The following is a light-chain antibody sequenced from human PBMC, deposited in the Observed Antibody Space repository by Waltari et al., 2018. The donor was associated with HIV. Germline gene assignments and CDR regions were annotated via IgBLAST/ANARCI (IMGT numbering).Light chain of an antibody. J-gene: IGLJ3*02. CDR3: CSHAGSSTWV. Sequence: QSALTQPASVSGSPGQSITISCTGTSSDVGTYNLLSWYQQHPGKAPKLMIYEVSKRPSGVSNRFSGSKSGNTASLTISGLQAEDETDYYCCSHAGSSTWVFGGGTKLTVL. CDR1: SSDVGTYNL. V-gene: IGLV2-23*02. CDR2: EVS.